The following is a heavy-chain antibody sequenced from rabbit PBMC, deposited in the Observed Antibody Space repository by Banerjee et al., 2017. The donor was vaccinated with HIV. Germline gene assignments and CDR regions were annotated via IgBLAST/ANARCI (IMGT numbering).Heavy chain of an antibody. CDR3: ARDYFDL. J-gene: IGHJ4*01. V-gene: IGHV1S45*01. CDR1: GFSFSSGYY. Sequence: QEQLEESGGGLVKPGASLTLTCTASGFSFSSGYYMCWVRQAPGKGLEWIACIYGGSSDNTYYANWAKGRFTVSKTSSTTVTLQMTSLTAADTATYFCARDYFDLWGPGTLVTVS. CDR2: IYGGSSDNT.